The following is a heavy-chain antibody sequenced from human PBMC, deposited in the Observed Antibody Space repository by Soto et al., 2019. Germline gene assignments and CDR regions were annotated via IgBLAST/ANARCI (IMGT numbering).Heavy chain of an antibody. D-gene: IGHD1-26*01. CDR2: ISGSGDST. J-gene: IGHJ4*02. CDR3: ARRGSGSYYDY. V-gene: IGHV3-23*01. CDR1: GFTFSSYA. Sequence: EVQLLESGGGLVQPGGSLRLSCGASGFTFSSYAMRWVRQAPGKGLEWVSAISGSGDSTYYAYSVKGRFTISRDNSKNTLYLQMTSLRAEDTAVYYCARRGSGSYYDYWGQGTLVTVAS.